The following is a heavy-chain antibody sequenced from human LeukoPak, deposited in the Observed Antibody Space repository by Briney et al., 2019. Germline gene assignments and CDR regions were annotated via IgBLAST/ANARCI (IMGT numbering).Heavy chain of an antibody. CDR2: ISYDGSNK. CDR3: AKDRVAVAGTESFDY. Sequence: GGSLRLSCPASGFTFSSYGMHWVRQAPGKGLEWVAVISYDGSNKYYADSVKGRFTISRDNSKNTLYLQMNSLRAEDTAVYYCAKDRVAVAGTESFDYWGQGTLVTVSS. J-gene: IGHJ4*02. CDR1: GFTFSSYG. V-gene: IGHV3-30*18. D-gene: IGHD6-19*01.